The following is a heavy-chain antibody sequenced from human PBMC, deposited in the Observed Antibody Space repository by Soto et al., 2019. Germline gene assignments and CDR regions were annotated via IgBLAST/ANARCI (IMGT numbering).Heavy chain of an antibody. CDR1: GFTFSGSA. J-gene: IGHJ4*02. CDR2: IRSKANSYAT. D-gene: IGHD3-3*01. V-gene: IGHV3-73*01. Sequence: GGSLRLSCAASGFTFSGSAMHWVRQASGKGLEWVGRIRSKANSYATAYAASVKGRFTISRDDSKNTAYLQMNSLKTEDTAVYYCTRQTPFRITIFESDFDYWGQGTLVTVSS. CDR3: TRQTPFRITIFESDFDY.